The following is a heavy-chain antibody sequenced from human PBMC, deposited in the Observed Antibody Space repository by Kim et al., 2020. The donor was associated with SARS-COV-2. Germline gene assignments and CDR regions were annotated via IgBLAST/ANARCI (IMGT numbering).Heavy chain of an antibody. CDR2: ISYDGSNK. V-gene: IGHV3-30*04. CDR1: GFTFSSYA. Sequence: GGSLRLSCAASGFTFSSYAMHWVRQAPGKGLEWVAVISYDGSNKYYADSVKGRFTISRDNSKNTLYLQMNSLRAEDTAVYYCARDDVRGVIISGYYYYGMDVWGQGTTVTVSS. D-gene: IGHD3-10*01. J-gene: IGHJ6*02. CDR3: ARDDVRGVIISGYYYYGMDV.